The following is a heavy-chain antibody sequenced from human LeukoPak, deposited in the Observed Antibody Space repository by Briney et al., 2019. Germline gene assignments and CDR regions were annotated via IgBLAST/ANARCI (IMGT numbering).Heavy chain of an antibody. D-gene: IGHD2-2*03. V-gene: IGHV3-7*01. Sequence: GGSLRLSCVASGFTFSNYWMSWVREAPGKGLEWVANIKQDGSEIYYVDSVKGRFTISRDNAKSSLYLQMNSLRAEDTAMYYCARDLGYWPSWGQGTLVTVSS. CDR3: ARDLGYWPS. CDR1: GFTFSNYW. J-gene: IGHJ5*02. CDR2: IKQDGSEI.